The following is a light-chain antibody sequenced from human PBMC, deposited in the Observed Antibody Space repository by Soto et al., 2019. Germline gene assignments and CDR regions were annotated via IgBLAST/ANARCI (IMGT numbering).Light chain of an antibody. CDR2: DAS. Sequence: IVLTQSPATLSLSPGERATLSCRASQSVSSYLAWYQQKPGQAPRLLIYDASNRATGIPARFSGSGSGTDFTLTISSVEPEDFAVDYCQQRSNWPRGTFGQGTKLEIK. CDR3: QQRSNWPRGT. V-gene: IGKV3-11*01. J-gene: IGKJ2*02. CDR1: QSVSSY.